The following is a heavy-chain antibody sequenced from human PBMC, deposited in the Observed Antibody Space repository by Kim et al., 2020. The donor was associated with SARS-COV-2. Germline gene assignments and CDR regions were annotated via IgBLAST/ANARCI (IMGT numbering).Heavy chain of an antibody. V-gene: IGHV4-59*01. CDR2: IYYSGST. J-gene: IGHJ4*02. CDR3: ARVPMSDGAFDY. D-gene: IGHD1-26*01. CDR1: GGSISSYY. Sequence: SETLSLTCTVSGGSISSYYWSWIRQPPGKGLEWIGYIYYSGSTNYNPSLKSRVTISVDTSKNQFSLKLSSVTAADTAVYYCARVPMSDGAFDYWGQGTLVTVSS.